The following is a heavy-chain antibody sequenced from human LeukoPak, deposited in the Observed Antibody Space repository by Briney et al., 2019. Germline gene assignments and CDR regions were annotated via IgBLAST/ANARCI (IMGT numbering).Heavy chain of an antibody. J-gene: IGHJ4*02. Sequence: GGSLRLSCAASGFTFSSYSMNWVRQAPGKGLEWVSYISSSSGTIYYADSVRGRFTISRDNAKNSLYLQMNSLRDEDATVYYCARVWHCTSTSCYDYWGQGTLVTVSS. V-gene: IGHV3-48*02. CDR2: ISSSSGTI. D-gene: IGHD2-2*01. CDR3: ARVWHCTSTSCYDY. CDR1: GFTFSSYS.